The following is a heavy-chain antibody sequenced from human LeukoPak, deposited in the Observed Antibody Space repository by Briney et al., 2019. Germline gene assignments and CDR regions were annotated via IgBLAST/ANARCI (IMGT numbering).Heavy chain of an antibody. V-gene: IGHV3-74*01. CDR2: INSDGSST. J-gene: IGHJ6*02. CDR3: ARQRDYGLDV. Sequence: PGGSLRLSCAASGITFSSYWMHWVRHAPGKGLVWVSRINSDGSSTNYADSVKGRFTISRDNAKNTLYLQMNSLRAEDTAVYYCARQRDYGLDVWGQGTTVTVSS. D-gene: IGHD6-25*01. CDR1: GITFSSYW.